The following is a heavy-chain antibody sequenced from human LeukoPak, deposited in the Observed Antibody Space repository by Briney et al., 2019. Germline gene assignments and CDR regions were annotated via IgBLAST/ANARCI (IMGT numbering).Heavy chain of an antibody. V-gene: IGHV4-39*02. Sequence: SETLSLTCTVSGGSNSSSSYYWGWIRQPPGKGLEWIGSIYYSGSTYYNPSLKSRVTISVDTSKNQFSLKLSSVTAADTAVYYCARDTEDAFDIWGQGTMVTVSS. CDR1: GGSNSSSSYY. J-gene: IGHJ3*02. CDR2: IYYSGST. CDR3: ARDTEDAFDI.